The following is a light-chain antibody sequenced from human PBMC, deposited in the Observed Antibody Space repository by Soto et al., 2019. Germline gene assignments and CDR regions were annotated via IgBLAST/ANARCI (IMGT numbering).Light chain of an antibody. CDR2: EAS. J-gene: IGKJ2*01. CDR1: LSISSW. V-gene: IGKV1-5*03. Sequence: DIQMTQSPSTLSASVGDTVSITCRASLSISSWLAWYQQKPGKAPKILIYEASNIKSEVPSRFSGSGSGTDFTLTINGLQPYEFATYYCQQYDRFPYSFGPGTRLEIK. CDR3: QQYDRFPYS.